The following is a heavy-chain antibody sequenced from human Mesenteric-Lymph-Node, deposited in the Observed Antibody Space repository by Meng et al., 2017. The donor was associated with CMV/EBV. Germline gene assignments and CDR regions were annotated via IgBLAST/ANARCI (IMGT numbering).Heavy chain of an antibody. Sequence: QLQLQESGSGLVTPSETLSLTCTVSGGSISSSSYYWGWIRQPPGKGLEWIGSIYYSGSTYYNPSLKSRVTISVDTSKNQFSLKLSSVTAADTAVYYCARPHYYGSGSSPWFDPWGQGTLVTVSS. CDR2: IYYSGST. CDR3: ARPHYYGSGSSPWFDP. J-gene: IGHJ5*02. V-gene: IGHV4-39*01. D-gene: IGHD3-10*01. CDR1: GGSISSSSYY.